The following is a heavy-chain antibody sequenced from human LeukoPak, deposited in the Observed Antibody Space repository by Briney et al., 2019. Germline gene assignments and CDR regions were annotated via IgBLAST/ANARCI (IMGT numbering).Heavy chain of an antibody. V-gene: IGHV1-2*02. J-gene: IGHJ3*02. CDR2: INPNSGGT. CDR1: GYTFTRYY. Sequence: ASVKVSCKASGYTFTRYYLHWVRQAPGQGLEWMGWINPNSGGTNYAQKFQGRVTMTRDTSISTAYMELSRLRSDDTAVYYCAVGLLTGDAFDIWGQGTMVTVSS. CDR3: AVGLLTGDAFDI. D-gene: IGHD7-27*01.